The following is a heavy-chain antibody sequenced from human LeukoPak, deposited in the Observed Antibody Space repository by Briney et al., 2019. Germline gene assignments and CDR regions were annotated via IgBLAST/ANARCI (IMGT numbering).Heavy chain of an antibody. CDR1: GFTFSSYG. Sequence: SGGPLRLSCAASGFTFSSYGMHWVRQAPGKGLEWVAFIRYDGSNKYYADSVKGRFTISRDNSKNTLYLQMNSLRAEDTAVYYCAKMVGYCSSTSCYDGDDYWGQGTLVTVSS. J-gene: IGHJ4*02. V-gene: IGHV3-30*02. D-gene: IGHD2-2*01. CDR2: IRYDGSNK. CDR3: AKMVGYCSSTSCYDGDDY.